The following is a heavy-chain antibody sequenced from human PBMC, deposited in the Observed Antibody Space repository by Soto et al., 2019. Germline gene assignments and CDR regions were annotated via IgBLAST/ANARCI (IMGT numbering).Heavy chain of an antibody. Sequence: EVQLVESGGGLVKPGGSLRLSCAASGFTFSSYSMNWVRQAPGKGLEWVSSISSSSSYIYYADSVKGRFTISRDNAKNSLYLQMNSLRVEDTAVYYCARQGVPVDFDYWGQGTLVTVSS. CDR2: ISSSSSYI. CDR3: ARQGVPVDFDY. CDR1: GFTFSSYS. D-gene: IGHD2-2*01. V-gene: IGHV3-21*01. J-gene: IGHJ4*02.